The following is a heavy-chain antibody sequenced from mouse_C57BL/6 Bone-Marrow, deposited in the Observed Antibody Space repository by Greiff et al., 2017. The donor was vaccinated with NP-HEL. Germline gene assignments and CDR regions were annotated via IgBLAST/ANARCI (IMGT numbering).Heavy chain of an antibody. V-gene: IGHV1-81*01. J-gene: IGHJ2*01. Sequence: VQGVESGAELARPGASVKLSCKASGYTFTSYGISWVKQRTGQGLEWIGEIYPRSGNTYYNEKFKGKATLTADKSSSTAYMELRSLTSEDSAVYFCARDYDYQPYYFDYWGQGTTLTVSS. CDR2: IYPRSGNT. D-gene: IGHD2-4*01. CDR1: GYTFTSYG. CDR3: ARDYDYQPYYFDY.